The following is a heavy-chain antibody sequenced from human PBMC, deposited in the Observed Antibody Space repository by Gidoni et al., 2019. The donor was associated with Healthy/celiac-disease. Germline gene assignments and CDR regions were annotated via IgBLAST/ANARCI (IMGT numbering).Heavy chain of an antibody. CDR1: GGNVSSNA. CDR3: ARARRYYYDSSGYYYDWFDP. V-gene: IGHV1-69*01. J-gene: IGHJ5*02. D-gene: IGHD3-22*01. CDR2: IIPIFGTA. Sequence: QVQLVQSGAEVKKPGSSVKVSCTASGGNVSSNAISWVRQAPGQGLEWMGGIIPIFGTANYAQKFQGRVTITADESTSTAYMALSCLRSEDTAVYYCARARRYYYDSSGYYYDWFDPWGQGTLVTVSS.